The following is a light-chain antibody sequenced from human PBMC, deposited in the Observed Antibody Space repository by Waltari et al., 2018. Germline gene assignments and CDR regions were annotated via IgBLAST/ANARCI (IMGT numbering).Light chain of an antibody. CDR3: QQYNNWPYT. CDR2: GAS. CDR1: QSVSSN. V-gene: IGKV3-15*01. J-gene: IGKJ2*01. Sequence: EIVMTQSPPTLSVPPGDRATLSCRASQSVSSNLAWYQQKPGQAPRLLIYGASTRATGIPARFSGSGSGTEFTLTISSLQSEDFAVYYCQQYNNWPYTFGQGTKLEIK.